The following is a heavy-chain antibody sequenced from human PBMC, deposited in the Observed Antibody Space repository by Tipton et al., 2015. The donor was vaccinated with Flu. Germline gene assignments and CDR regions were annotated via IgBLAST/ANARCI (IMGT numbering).Heavy chain of an antibody. V-gene: IGHV3-53*01. D-gene: IGHD2-2*01. CDR3: TRVPPSMRGYGYSGMGV. CDR1: GFAVSSNY. CDR2: IYSGGDT. Sequence: SLRLSCAASGFAVSSNYMSWVRQAPGKGLEWVSVIYSGGDTYYADSVQGRFTISRDNSKNTLFLQMNSLRAEDTAVYYCTRVPPSMRGYGYSGMGVWGQGTTVAVSS. J-gene: IGHJ6*02.